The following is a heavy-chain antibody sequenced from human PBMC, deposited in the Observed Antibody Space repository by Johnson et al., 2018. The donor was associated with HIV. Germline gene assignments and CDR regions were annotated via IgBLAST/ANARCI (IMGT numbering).Heavy chain of an antibody. CDR1: GFTFDDYG. V-gene: IGHV3-7*01. J-gene: IGHJ3*02. CDR3: ARDRSGNDAFDI. D-gene: IGHD1-26*01. CDR2: VKEDGSDK. Sequence: VQLVESGGGVVRPGGSLRLSCAASGFTFDDYGMSWVRQAPGKGLEWVANVKEDGSDKYYVDSVKGRFTISRDNAKNSLYLQMNTLRAEDTAVYYCARDRSGNDAFDIWGQGTMVTVSS.